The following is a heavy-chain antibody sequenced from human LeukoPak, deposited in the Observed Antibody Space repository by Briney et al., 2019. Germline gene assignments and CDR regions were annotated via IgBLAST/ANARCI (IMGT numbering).Heavy chain of an antibody. CDR1: GGTFSSYA. D-gene: IGHD1-1*01. V-gene: IGHV1-69*13. J-gene: IGHJ4*02. CDR3: AKDTYSHWNDLEGFDY. CDR2: IIPIFGTA. Sequence: SVKVSCKASGGTFSSYAISWVRQAPGQGLEWMGGIIPIFGTANYAQKFQGRVAITADESTSTAYMELSSLRAEDTAVYYCAKDTYSHWNDLEGFDYWGQGTLVTVSS.